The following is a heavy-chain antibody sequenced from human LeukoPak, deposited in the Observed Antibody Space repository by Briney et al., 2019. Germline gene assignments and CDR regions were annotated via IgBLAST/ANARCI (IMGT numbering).Heavy chain of an antibody. CDR3: ARDLQDYYDSSGHDY. CDR2: IIPILGIA. Sequence: ASVKVSCKASGGTFSSYAISWVRQAPGQGLEWMGRIIPILGIANYAQKFQGRVTITADKSTSTAYMELSSLRSEDTAVYYCARDLQDYYDSSGHDYWGQGTLVSVSS. J-gene: IGHJ4*02. D-gene: IGHD3-22*01. V-gene: IGHV1-69*04. CDR1: GGTFSSYA.